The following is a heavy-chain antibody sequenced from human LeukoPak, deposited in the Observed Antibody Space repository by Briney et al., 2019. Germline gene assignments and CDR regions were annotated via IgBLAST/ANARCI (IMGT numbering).Heavy chain of an antibody. D-gene: IGHD1-26*01. CDR3: ARAKWELNGMDV. V-gene: IGHV3-66*01. CDR1: GFTVSSNY. J-gene: IGHJ6*02. Sequence: GGSLRLSCAASGFTVSSNYMSWVRQAPGKGLEWVSVIYSGGSTYYADSVKGRFTISRDNSKNTLYPQMNSLRAGDTAVYYCARAKWELNGMDVWGQGTTVTVSS. CDR2: IYSGGST.